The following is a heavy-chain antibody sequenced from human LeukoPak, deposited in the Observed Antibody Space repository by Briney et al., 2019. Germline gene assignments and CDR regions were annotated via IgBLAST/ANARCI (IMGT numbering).Heavy chain of an antibody. V-gene: IGHV4-28*01. CDR1: GYSITSSSW. J-gene: IGHJ4*02. CDR2: IYHSGTT. D-gene: IGHD6-19*01. CDR3: ARQWDY. Sequence: SETLSLTCAVSGYSITSSSWWGWIRQPPGKGLEWIGYIYHSGTTYYNPSLQSRVTISVDTSKNQFSLKLSSVTAADTAVYYCARQWDYWGQGTLVTVSS.